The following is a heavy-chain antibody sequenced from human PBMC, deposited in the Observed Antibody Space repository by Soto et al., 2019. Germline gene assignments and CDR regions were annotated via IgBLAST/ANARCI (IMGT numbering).Heavy chain of an antibody. D-gene: IGHD3-3*01. J-gene: IGHJ4*02. V-gene: IGHV4-39*07. Sequence: SETLSLTCTVSGGSISSSSYYWGWIRQPPGKGLEWIGSIYYSGSTYYNPSLKSRVTISVDTSKNQFSLKLSSVTAADTAVYYCARVKDFWSGYIGIDYWGQGTLVTVSS. CDR1: GGSISSSSYY. CDR3: ARVKDFWSGYIGIDY. CDR2: IYYSGST.